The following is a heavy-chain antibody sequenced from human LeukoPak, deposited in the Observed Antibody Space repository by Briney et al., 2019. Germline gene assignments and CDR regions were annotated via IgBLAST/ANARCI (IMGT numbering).Heavy chain of an antibody. CDR3: ARDPVYCGGDCYSGGFFDY. J-gene: IGHJ4*02. CDR2: ISWNSGTI. Sequence: GGSLRLSCAASGFTFDDYAMHWVRQAPGKGLEWVSGISWNSGTIYYADSVKGRFTISRDNAKNSLYLQMNSLRAEDTAVYYCARDPVYCGGDCYSGGFFDYWGQGTLVTVSS. CDR1: GFTFDDYA. D-gene: IGHD2-21*02. V-gene: IGHV3-9*01.